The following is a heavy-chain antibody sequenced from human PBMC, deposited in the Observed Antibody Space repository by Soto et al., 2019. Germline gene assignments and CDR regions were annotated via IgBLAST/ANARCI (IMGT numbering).Heavy chain of an antibody. V-gene: IGHV6-1*01. Sequence: QTLSLTCAISGDSVSSNSVAWNWIRQSPSRGLEWLGRTYYRSKWDYDYAASVKGRININPDTSNNQVSLHLDSVTPDDTAVYYCAKLIGNSWLDSWGQGTLVTVSS. CDR1: GDSVSSNSVA. J-gene: IGHJ5*01. CDR3: AKLIGNSWLDS. D-gene: IGHD2-8*01. CDR2: TYYRSKWDY.